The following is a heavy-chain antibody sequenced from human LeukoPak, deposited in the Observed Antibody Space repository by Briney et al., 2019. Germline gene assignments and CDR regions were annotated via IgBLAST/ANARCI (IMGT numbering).Heavy chain of an antibody. CDR3: ARGGGLGFGERYYYYGMDV. V-gene: IGHV4-31*03. D-gene: IGHD3-10*01. Sequence: SETLSLTCTVSGGSISSGGYYWSWIRQHPGKGLEWIGYIYYSGSTYYSPSLKSRVTISVDTSKNQFSLKLSSVTAADTAVYYCARGGGLGFGERYYYYGMDVWGQGTTVTVSS. CDR2: IYYSGST. CDR1: GGSISSGGYY. J-gene: IGHJ6*02.